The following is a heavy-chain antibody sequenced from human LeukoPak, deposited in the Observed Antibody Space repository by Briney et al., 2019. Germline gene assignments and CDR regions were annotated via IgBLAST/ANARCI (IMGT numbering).Heavy chain of an antibody. Sequence: ASVKVPCKASGGTFSSYAISWVRQAPGQGLEWMGRIIPIFGTANYAQKFQGRVTITTDESTSTAYMELSSLRSEDTAVYYCARGYAGATELDYWGQGTLVTVSS. V-gene: IGHV1-69*05. CDR1: GGTFSSYA. J-gene: IGHJ4*02. D-gene: IGHD1-26*01. CDR3: ARGYAGATELDY. CDR2: IIPIFGTA.